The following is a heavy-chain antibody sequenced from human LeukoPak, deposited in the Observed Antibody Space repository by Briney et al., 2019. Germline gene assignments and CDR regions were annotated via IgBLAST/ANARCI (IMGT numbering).Heavy chain of an antibody. D-gene: IGHD3-10*01. CDR3: ATEGFRGVLFHI. V-gene: IGHV3-66*01. CDR1: GFTVSSNY. CDR2: LYSGGNT. J-gene: IGHJ3*02. Sequence: PGGSLRLSCAASGFTVSSNYMSWVRQAPGKGLEWVSVLYSGGNTYYADSVQGRFTISRYNSRNTLYLQMNSLRVEDTAVYYCATEGFRGVLFHIWGQGTVVTVSS.